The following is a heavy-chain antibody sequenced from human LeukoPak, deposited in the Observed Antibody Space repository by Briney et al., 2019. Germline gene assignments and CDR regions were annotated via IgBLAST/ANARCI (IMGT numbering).Heavy chain of an antibody. CDR1: GFMFSNFA. Sequence: HPGGSLRLSCAASGFMFSNFAMSWVRQAPGKGLEWVSTIYYSGGNTYSADSVKGRFTISRDNAKNTLYLQMNSLRAEDTAVFYCAKGHSSVIVPAEFGYWGQGTLVTVSS. V-gene: IGHV3-23*01. D-gene: IGHD2-2*01. CDR3: AKGHSSVIVPAEFGY. CDR2: IYYSGGNT. J-gene: IGHJ4*02.